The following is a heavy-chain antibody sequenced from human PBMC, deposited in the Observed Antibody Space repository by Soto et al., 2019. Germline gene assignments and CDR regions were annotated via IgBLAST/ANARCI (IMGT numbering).Heavy chain of an antibody. CDR2: IYYSGST. V-gene: IGHV4-59*01. CDR1: GCSISSYY. Sequence: PSETLSLTCTFSGCSISSYYWSWIRQPPGKGLEWIGYIYYSGSTNYNPSLKSRVTISVDTSKNQFSLKLSSVTAADTAVYYCARGDSGSSHYFDYWGQGTLVTVS. CDR3: ARGDSGSSHYFDY. D-gene: IGHD1-26*01. J-gene: IGHJ4*02.